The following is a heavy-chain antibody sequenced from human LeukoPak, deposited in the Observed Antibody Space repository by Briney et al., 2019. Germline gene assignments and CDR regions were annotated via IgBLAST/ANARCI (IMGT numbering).Heavy chain of an antibody. Sequence: PGGSLRLSCAASGFTFSSYAMSWVRQAPGKGLEWVSAISGSGGSTYYADSVKGRFTISRDNSKNTLYLQMNSLRAEDTAVYYCAKDPQYSRPPEGAFDIWGQGTMVTVSS. J-gene: IGHJ3*02. CDR3: AKDPQYSRPPEGAFDI. CDR1: GFTFSSYA. D-gene: IGHD6-6*01. V-gene: IGHV3-23*01. CDR2: ISGSGGST.